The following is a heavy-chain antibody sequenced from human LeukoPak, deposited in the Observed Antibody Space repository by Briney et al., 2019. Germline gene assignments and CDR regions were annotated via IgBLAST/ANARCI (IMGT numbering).Heavy chain of an antibody. CDR1: GYTFTSYG. V-gene: IGHV1-18*01. D-gene: IGHD2-8*01. Sequence: ASVKVSCKASGYTFTSYGISWVRQAPGQGLEWMGWISAYNGNTNYAQKLQGRVTMTTDTSTSTAYMELRSLRSDDTAVYYCARLPYCTNGVCYPFDYWGQGTLVTVSS. J-gene: IGHJ4*02. CDR3: ARLPYCTNGVCYPFDY. CDR2: ISAYNGNT.